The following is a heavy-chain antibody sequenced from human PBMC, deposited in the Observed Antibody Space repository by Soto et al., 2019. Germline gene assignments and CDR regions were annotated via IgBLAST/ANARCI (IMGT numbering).Heavy chain of an antibody. D-gene: IGHD1-26*01. V-gene: IGHV1-18*01. CDR1: GYTFTSYG. CDR2: ISAYNGNT. J-gene: IGHJ4*02. CDR3: ARDRVGATTRGILEFFDY. Sequence: QVQLVQSGAEVKKPGASVKVSCKASGYTFTSYGISWVRQAPGQGLEWMGWISAYNGNTNYAQKLQSRTTMTTETSTSTAYMELRSMRSDDTAVYYCARDRVGATTRGILEFFDYWGQGTLVTVSS.